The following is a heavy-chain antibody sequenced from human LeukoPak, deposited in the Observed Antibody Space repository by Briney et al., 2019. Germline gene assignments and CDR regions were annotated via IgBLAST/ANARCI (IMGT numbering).Heavy chain of an antibody. CDR3: ARDGGGRLEYFFDY. V-gene: IGHV4-38-2*02. J-gene: IGHJ4*02. D-gene: IGHD3-3*01. CDR1: GYSISSGYY. CDR2: IYHSGST. Sequence: PSETLSLTCTVSGYSISSGYYWGWIRQPPGKGLEWIGSIYHSGSTYYNPSLKSRVTISVDTSKNQFSLKLSSVTAADTAVYFCARDGGGRLEYFFDYWGQGTLVTVSS.